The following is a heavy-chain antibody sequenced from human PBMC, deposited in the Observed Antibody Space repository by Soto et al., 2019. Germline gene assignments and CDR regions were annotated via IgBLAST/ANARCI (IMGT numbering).Heavy chain of an antibody. CDR3: ARDGPSRSRYYFDY. Sequence: GGSLRLSCAASGFTFSSYAMHWVRQAPGKGLEWVAVISYDGSNKYYADSVKGRFTISRDNSKNTLYLQMNSLRAEDTAVYYCARDGPSRSRYYFDYWGQGTLVTVSS. CDR1: GFTFSSYA. CDR2: ISYDGSNK. V-gene: IGHV3-30*14. J-gene: IGHJ4*02. D-gene: IGHD6-13*01.